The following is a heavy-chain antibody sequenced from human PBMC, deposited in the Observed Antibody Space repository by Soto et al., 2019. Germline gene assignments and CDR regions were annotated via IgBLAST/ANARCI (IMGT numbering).Heavy chain of an antibody. V-gene: IGHV3-30*03. J-gene: IGHJ4*02. Sequence: GGSLRLSCAGSGFTFSNYGMGWVRQAPGKGLEWVAVISYDGSNKYYADSVKGRFTISRDNSKNTLYLQMNSLRAEDTAVYYCARGPSSLTRIDYWGQGTLVTVSS. CDR2: ISYDGSNK. D-gene: IGHD2-2*01. CDR3: ARGPSSLTRIDY. CDR1: GFTFSNYG.